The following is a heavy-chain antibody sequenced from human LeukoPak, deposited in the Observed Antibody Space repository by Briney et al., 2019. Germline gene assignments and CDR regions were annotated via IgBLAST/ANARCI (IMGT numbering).Heavy chain of an antibody. CDR1: GFTVSSNY. D-gene: IGHD2-15*01. J-gene: IGHJ3*02. CDR2: IHSGGST. V-gene: IGHV3-66*01. Sequence: GGSLRLSCAASGFTVSSNYMTWVRQAPGKGLEWVSLIHSGGSTNYADSVKGRFTISRDNAKNSLYLQMNSLRAEDTAVYYCASSGGSRAFDIWGQGTMVTVSS. CDR3: ASSGGSRAFDI.